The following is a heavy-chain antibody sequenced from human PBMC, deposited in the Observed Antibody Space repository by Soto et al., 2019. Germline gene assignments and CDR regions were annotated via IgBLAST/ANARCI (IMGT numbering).Heavy chain of an antibody. CDR3: ARMTYYDFWSGYLNDY. Sequence: SGPTLVNPTETLTLTCTVSGFSLSNARMGVSWIRQPPGKALEWLAHIFSNDEKSYSTSLKSRLTISKDTSKSQVVLTMTNMDPVDTATYYCARMTYYDFWSGYLNDYWGQGTLVTVSS. V-gene: IGHV2-26*01. CDR2: IFSNDEK. D-gene: IGHD3-3*01. CDR1: GFSLSNARMG. J-gene: IGHJ4*02.